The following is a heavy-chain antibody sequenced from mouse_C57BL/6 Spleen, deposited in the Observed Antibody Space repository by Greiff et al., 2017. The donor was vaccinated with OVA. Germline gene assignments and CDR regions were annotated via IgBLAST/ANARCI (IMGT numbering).Heavy chain of an antibody. V-gene: IGHV3-6*01. Sequence: DVKLQESGPGLVQPSQSLSLTCSVTGYSITSGYYWNWIRQFPGNKLEWMGYISYDGSNNYNPSLKNRISITRDTSKNQFFLKLNSVTTEDTATYYCARDGNMLIYYYGSSYFDVWGTGTTVTVSS. J-gene: IGHJ1*03. CDR3: ARDGNMLIYYYGSSYFDV. CDR1: GYSITSGYY. D-gene: IGHD1-1*01. CDR2: ISYDGSN.